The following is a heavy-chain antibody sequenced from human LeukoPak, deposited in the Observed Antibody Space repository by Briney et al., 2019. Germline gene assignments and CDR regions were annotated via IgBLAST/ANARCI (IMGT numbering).Heavy chain of an antibody. CDR1: GFTFSSYG. V-gene: IGHV3-30*02. CDR2: IRYDGSNR. J-gene: IGHJ4*02. Sequence: PGGSLRLSCAASGFTFSSYGMHWVRQAPGKGLEWVAFIRYDGSNRYYADSVKGRFTISRDNSKNTLYLQMNSLRAEDTAVYYCATTSPMYYYDSSGSSWRDYWGQGTLVTVSS. CDR3: ATTSPMYYYDSSGSSWRDY. D-gene: IGHD3-22*01.